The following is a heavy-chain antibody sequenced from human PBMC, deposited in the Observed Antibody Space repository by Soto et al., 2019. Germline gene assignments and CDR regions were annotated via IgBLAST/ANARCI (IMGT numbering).Heavy chain of an antibody. J-gene: IGHJ4*02. V-gene: IGHV1-18*01. CDR3: ARGRYGDY. Sequence: QVHLVQSGAEVKKPGASVKVSCKGSGDIFTTYGITWVRQAPGQGLEGMGWISAHNGNTNYAQKLQGRVNVTRDTSTSTAYMELRHLSSEDTAVYYCARGRYGDYWGQGARVTVSS. D-gene: IGHD1-1*01. CDR2: ISAHNGNT. CDR1: GDIFTTYG.